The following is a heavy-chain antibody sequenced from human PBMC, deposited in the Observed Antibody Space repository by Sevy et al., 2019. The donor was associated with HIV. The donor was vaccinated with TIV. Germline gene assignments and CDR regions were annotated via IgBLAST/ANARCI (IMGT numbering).Heavy chain of an antibody. D-gene: IGHD1-26*01. CDR2: ISHDGINE. Sequence: GGSLRLSCTASGFSFNSYDMNWVRQAPGKGLEWVALISHDGINEYYADSVKGRFTISRDNSKNTVYLEMNSLRNEDTAIYFCANAYSGSYSHSYLYALDVWGQGTTVTVSS. V-gene: IGHV3-30*18. CDR3: ANAYSGSYSHSYLYALDV. J-gene: IGHJ6*02. CDR1: GFSFNSYD.